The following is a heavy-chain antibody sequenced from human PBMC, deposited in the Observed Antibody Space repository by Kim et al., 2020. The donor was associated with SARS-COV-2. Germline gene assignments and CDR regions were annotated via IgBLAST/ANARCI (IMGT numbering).Heavy chain of an antibody. CDR1: GYSFTSYW. D-gene: IGHD1-26*01. V-gene: IGHV5-51*01. CDR2: IYPGDSDT. Sequence: VESLKISCKGSGYSFTSYWIGWVRQMPGKGLEWMGSIYPGDSDTRYSPSFQGQVTISADKSISTAYLQWSSLKASDTAMYSCARSPPVGALWGWFDPWGQGTLVTVSS. J-gene: IGHJ5*02. CDR3: ARSPPVGALWGWFDP.